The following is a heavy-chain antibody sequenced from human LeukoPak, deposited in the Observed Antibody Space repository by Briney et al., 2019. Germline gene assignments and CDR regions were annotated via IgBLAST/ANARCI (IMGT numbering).Heavy chain of an antibody. D-gene: IGHD2-21*02. CDR1: GFTFSSYA. CDR3: AKPPRVVVVTAFDS. J-gene: IGHJ4*02. V-gene: IGHV3-23*01. CDR2: ITGSGSST. Sequence: GGSLRLSCAASGFTFSSYAMTWVRQAPGKGLEWVSSITGSGSSTYYADSVKGRFTISRDNSKNMVYVQMNSLRAEDTAVYFCAKPPRVVVVTAFDSWGQGTLVTVSS.